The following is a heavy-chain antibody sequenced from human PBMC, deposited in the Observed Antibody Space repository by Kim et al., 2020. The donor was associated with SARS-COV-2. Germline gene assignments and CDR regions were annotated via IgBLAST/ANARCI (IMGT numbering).Heavy chain of an antibody. D-gene: IGHD5-12*01. CDR2: IYYSGST. CDR1: GGSISSYY. Sequence: SETLSLTCTVSGGSISSYYWSWIRQPPGKGLEWIGYIYYSGSTNYNPSLKSRVTISVDTSKNQFSLKLSSVTAADTAVYYCARDSGIVATIYRPNWYYYYGMDVWGQGTTVTVSS. CDR3: ARDSGIVATIYRPNWYYYYGMDV. V-gene: IGHV4-59*01. J-gene: IGHJ6*02.